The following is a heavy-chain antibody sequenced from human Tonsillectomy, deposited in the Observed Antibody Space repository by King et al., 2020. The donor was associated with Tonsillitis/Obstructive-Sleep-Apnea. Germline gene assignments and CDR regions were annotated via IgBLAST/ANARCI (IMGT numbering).Heavy chain of an antibody. Sequence: QLVQSGAEVKKPGASVKVSCKASGYTFTNYGISWVRQAPGQGLEWMAWISAHNGHTNYAQKLQGRVTMTTDKSTSTAYMELRSLRSDDTAVYYCARDSMRHYYDSSGYYTFNYWGQGTLVTVSA. D-gene: IGHD3-22*01. V-gene: IGHV1-18*01. CDR1: GYTFTNYG. CDR2: ISAHNGHT. CDR3: ARDSMRHYYDSSGYYTFNY. J-gene: IGHJ4*02.